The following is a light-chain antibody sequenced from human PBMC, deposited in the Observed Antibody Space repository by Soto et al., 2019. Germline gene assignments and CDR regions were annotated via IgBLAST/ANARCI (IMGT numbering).Light chain of an antibody. V-gene: IGKV3-15*01. CDR1: QSVRDN. CDR3: QQYNNWPLT. Sequence: EVVMTQSPATLSVSPGERVTLSCRASQSVRDNLAWYQQKPGQPPRLLIYGASTRATGLPARFSGSGSGTESTLTISSLQSEDFAVYYCQQYNNWPLTFGPGTKVDL. J-gene: IGKJ3*01. CDR2: GAS.